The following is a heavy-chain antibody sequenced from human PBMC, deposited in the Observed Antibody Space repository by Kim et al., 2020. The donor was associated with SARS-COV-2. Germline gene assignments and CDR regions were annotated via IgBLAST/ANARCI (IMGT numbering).Heavy chain of an antibody. CDR3: AKEAVAGTWGVTDYYFDY. CDR2: ISGSGGST. Sequence: GGSLRLSCAASGFTFSSYAMSWVRQAPGKGLEWVSAISGSGGSTYYADSVKGRFTISRDNSKNTLYLQMNSLRAEDTAVYYCAKEAVAGTWGVTDYYFDYWGQGTLVTVSS. J-gene: IGHJ4*02. CDR1: GFTFSSYA. V-gene: IGHV3-23*01. D-gene: IGHD6-19*01.